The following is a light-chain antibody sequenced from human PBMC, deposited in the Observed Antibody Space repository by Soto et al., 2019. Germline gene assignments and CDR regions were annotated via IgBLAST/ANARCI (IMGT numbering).Light chain of an antibody. CDR2: GAS. V-gene: IGKV3-20*01. Sequence: EVVLTQSPGTLSLSPGEGATLSCRASQHVTNNYLAWYQQKPGHPPKLLIYGASSRATGIPDRFSGSGSGTDFTLTISKMELEDFAVYFCHQYGSSPRTFGQGTKVEF. J-gene: IGKJ1*01. CDR3: HQYGSSPRT. CDR1: QHVTNNY.